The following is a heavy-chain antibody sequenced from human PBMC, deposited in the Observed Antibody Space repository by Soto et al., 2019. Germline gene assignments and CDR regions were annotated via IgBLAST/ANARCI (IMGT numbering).Heavy chain of an antibody. Sequence: PGGSLRLSCEASGLTLTTYAMHWVRQTPGRGLEWVARISHDEWSTLYAGPVKGRFIISRDNSKNTVYLQMTNLRPEDTAVYHCAKSRHQWLAPPGGAFDIWGQGTMVTVSS. CDR3: AKSRHQWLAPPGGAFDI. D-gene: IGHD6-19*01. CDR2: ISHDEWST. CDR1: GLTLTTYA. J-gene: IGHJ3*02. V-gene: IGHV3-30-3*02.